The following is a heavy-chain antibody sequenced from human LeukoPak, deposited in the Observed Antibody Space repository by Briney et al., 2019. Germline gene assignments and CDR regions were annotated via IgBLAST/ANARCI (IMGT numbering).Heavy chain of an antibody. Sequence: PGGSLRLSCAASGFTFSSYGMHWVRQAPGKGLEWVAVISHDGSNKYYADSVKGRFTISRDNSKNTLYLQMNSLRAEDTAVYYCAKDRGLWFGEQNVAFDYWGQGTLVTVSS. CDR3: AKDRGLWFGEQNVAFDY. J-gene: IGHJ4*02. CDR2: ISHDGSNK. V-gene: IGHV3-30*18. CDR1: GFTFSSYG. D-gene: IGHD3-10*01.